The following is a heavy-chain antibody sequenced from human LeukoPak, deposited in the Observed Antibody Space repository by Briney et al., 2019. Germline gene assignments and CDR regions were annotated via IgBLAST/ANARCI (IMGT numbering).Heavy chain of an antibody. V-gene: IGHV3-23*01. CDR1: GFTFSSYA. Sequence: GGSLRLSCAASGFTFSSYAMSWVRQAPGKGLEWVSAISGSGGSTYYADSVKGRFTISRDNSKNTLYVQMNSLRAEDTAVYYCAKGHYYGSGSLDYWGQGTLVTVSS. CDR3: AKGHYYGSGSLDY. J-gene: IGHJ4*02. CDR2: ISGSGGST. D-gene: IGHD3-10*01.